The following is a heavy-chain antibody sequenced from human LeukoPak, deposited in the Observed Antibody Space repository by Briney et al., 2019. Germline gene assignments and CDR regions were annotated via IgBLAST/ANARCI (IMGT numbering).Heavy chain of an antibody. J-gene: IGHJ3*02. CDR2: IYYSGST. Sequence: SQTLSLTCTVSGGSISSGGYYWSWIRQHPGKGLEWIGYIYYSGSTYYNPSLKSRVTISVDTSKNQFSLKLSSVTAADTAVYYCARSEFSAFDIWGQGTMVTVPS. CDR1: GGSISSGGYY. D-gene: IGHD3-10*01. V-gene: IGHV4-31*03. CDR3: ARSEFSAFDI.